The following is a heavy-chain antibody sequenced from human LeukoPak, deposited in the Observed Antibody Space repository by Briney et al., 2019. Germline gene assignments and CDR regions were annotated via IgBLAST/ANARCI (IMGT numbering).Heavy chain of an antibody. D-gene: IGHD3-22*01. CDR2: INPNIGDT. CDR1: GYTFTDYY. V-gene: IGHV1-2*02. Sequence: ASVTVSCKASGYTFTDYYMHWVRQAPGQGLEWMGWINPNIGDTNYARKFQGRVAMTRDTSISTAYMELSRLRSDDTAVYYCARAGLVVIPDIWGQGTLVTVSS. CDR3: ARAGLVVIPDI. J-gene: IGHJ4*02.